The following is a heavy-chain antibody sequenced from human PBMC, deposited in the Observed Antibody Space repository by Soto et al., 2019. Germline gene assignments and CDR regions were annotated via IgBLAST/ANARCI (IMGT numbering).Heavy chain of an antibody. CDR3: ARHFAQEDYYGSGSYASSAFDI. D-gene: IGHD3-10*01. CDR2: IYYSGST. J-gene: IGHJ3*02. Sequence: SETLSITCTVSGGSISSGGYYWSWIRQHPGKGLEWIGYIYYSGSTYYNPSLKSRVTISVDTSKNQFSLKLSSVTAADTAVYYCARHFAQEDYYGSGSYASSAFDIWGQGTMVTVSS. CDR1: GGSISSGGYY. V-gene: IGHV4-31*03.